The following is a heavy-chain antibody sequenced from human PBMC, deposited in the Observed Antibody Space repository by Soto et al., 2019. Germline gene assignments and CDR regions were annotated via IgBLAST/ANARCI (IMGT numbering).Heavy chain of an antibody. J-gene: IGHJ3*02. Sequence: ASVKVSCKASGFTFTSYGISWVRQAPGQGLEWMGWISAYNGNTNYAQKLQGRVTMTTDTSTSTAYMEPRSLRSDDTAVYYCARDPDSPVTKGAFDIWGQGTMVTVSS. CDR3: ARDPDSPVTKGAFDI. V-gene: IGHV1-18*01. CDR2: ISAYNGNT. CDR1: GFTFTSYG. D-gene: IGHD4-17*01.